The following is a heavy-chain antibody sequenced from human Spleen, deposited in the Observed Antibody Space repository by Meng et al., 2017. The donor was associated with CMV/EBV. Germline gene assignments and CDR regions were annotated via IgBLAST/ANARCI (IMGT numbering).Heavy chain of an antibody. CDR1: GFTFRTYA. V-gene: IGHV3-23*01. D-gene: IGHD6-6*01. J-gene: IGHJ5*02. Sequence: GESLKISCAASGFTFRTYAMSWVRQAPGKGLEWVSSISGSGGSTYQADSVKGRFTVSRDNSKNTLYLQMNSLRAEDTAVYYCAKWAAPRRGYNWFDPWGQGTLVTVSS. CDR3: AKWAAPRRGYNWFDP. CDR2: ISGSGGST.